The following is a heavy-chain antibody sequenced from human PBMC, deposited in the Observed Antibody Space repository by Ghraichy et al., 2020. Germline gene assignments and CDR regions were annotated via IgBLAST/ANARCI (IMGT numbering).Heavy chain of an antibody. J-gene: IGHJ4*02. Sequence: GGSLRLSCAASGFTFRSYGMHWVRQAPGKGLEWVALISDDGSHKYYADSVKGRFTVSRDNSKNTLYLEMNSLRGEDTAVHYCARGVDCSPTTCYTLDYWGQGTLVTVSA. CDR2: ISDDGSHK. CDR1: GFTFRSYG. D-gene: IGHD2-2*02. V-gene: IGHV3-30*03. CDR3: ARGVDCSPTTCYTLDY.